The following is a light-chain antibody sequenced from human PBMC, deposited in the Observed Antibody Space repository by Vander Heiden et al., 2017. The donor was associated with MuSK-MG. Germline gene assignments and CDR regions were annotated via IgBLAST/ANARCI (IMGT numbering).Light chain of an antibody. CDR2: GNN. CDR3: QSYDSSLSGVA. J-gene: IGLJ2*01. Sequence: QSVLTQPPSGSGAPGQRVSISTTVSSSNIGAGYDVHWYQQLPGAAPKFLIFGNNNRPSGVPDRFSGSKSGTSASLAITGLQAEDEADYYCQSYDSSLSGVAFGGGTKLTVL. CDR1: SSNIGAGYD. V-gene: IGLV1-40*01.